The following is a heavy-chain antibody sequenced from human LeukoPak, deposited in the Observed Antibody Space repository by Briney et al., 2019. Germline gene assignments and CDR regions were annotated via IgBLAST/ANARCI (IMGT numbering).Heavy chain of an antibody. CDR1: GYSFTSYW. D-gene: IGHD3-22*01. V-gene: IGHV5-51*01. CDR2: IYPGDSDT. J-gene: IGHJ4*02. Sequence: GESLKISCKGSGYSFTSYWIGWVRQMPVKGLEWTGIIYPGDSDTRYSPSFQGQVTISADKSISTAYLQWSSLKASDTAMYYCARRSYDSSGYSLYYFDYWGQGTLVTVSS. CDR3: ARRSYDSSGYSLYYFDY.